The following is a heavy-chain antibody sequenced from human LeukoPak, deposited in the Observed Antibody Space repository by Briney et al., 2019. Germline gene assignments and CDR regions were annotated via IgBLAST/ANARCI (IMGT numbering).Heavy chain of an antibody. Sequence: ASGKVSCKASGGTFSSYAISWVRQAPGQGLEWMGGIIPIFGTANYAQKFQGRVTITADKSTSTAYMELSSLRSEDTAVYYCARGRVDTAMDYYYYYYMDVWGKGTTVTVSS. CDR3: ARGRVDTAMDYYYYYYMDV. J-gene: IGHJ6*03. V-gene: IGHV1-69*06. CDR2: IIPIFGTA. D-gene: IGHD5-18*01. CDR1: GGTFSSYA.